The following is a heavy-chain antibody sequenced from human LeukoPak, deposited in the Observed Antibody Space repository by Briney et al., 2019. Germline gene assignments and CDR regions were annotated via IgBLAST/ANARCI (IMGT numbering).Heavy chain of an antibody. J-gene: IGHJ4*02. Sequence: PGGSLRLSCAASGFTFSDYTIMWVRQAPGKGLEYVSSITSRSTYIYYADSVKGRFTISRDNAKNSLYLQMNSLRTEDTAVYYCARVPHGYLGYSSAWYTDYWGQGALVSVSS. CDR2: ITSRSTYI. D-gene: IGHD6-19*01. CDR3: ARVPHGYLGYSSAWYTDY. V-gene: IGHV3-21*01. CDR1: GFTFSDYT.